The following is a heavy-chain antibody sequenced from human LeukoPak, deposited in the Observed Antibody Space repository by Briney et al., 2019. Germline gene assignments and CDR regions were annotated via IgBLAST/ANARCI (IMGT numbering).Heavy chain of an antibody. J-gene: IGHJ6*03. CDR2: ISGSGGST. CDR3: ARVRTGTKVYYYYMDV. V-gene: IGHV3-23*01. D-gene: IGHD1-7*01. CDR1: GFTFSSYA. Sequence: GSLRLSCAASGFTFSSYAMSWVRQAPGKGLEWVSAISGSGGSTYYADSVKGRFTISRDNAKNSLYLQMNSLRAEDAAVYYCARVRTGTKVYYYYMDVWGKGTTVTVSS.